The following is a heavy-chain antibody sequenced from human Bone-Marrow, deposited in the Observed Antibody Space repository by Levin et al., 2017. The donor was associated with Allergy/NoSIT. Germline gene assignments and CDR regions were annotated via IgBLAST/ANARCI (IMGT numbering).Heavy chain of an antibody. CDR1: GFTFSSYS. Sequence: GGSLRLSCAASGFTFSSYSMNWVRQAPGKGLEWVSYISSSSSTIYYADSVKGRFTISRDNAKNSLYLQMNSLRAEDTAVYYCARDREYFDWFYYYYYYYMDVWGKGTTVTVSS. V-gene: IGHV3-48*01. D-gene: IGHD3-9*01. CDR3: ARDREYFDWFYYYYYYYMDV. J-gene: IGHJ6*03. CDR2: ISSSSSTI.